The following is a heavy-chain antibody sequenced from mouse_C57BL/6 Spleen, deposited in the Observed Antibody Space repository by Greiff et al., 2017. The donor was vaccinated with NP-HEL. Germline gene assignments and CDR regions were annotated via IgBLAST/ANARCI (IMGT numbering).Heavy chain of an antibody. CDR1: GFTIKDDY. CDR3: TTGDSLDY. Sequence: EVQLQESGAELVRPGASVKLSCTASGFTIKDDYMHWVKQRPEQGLEWIGWIDPENGDTEYASKFQGKATITADTSSNTAYLQLSSLTSEDTAVYYCTTGDSLDYWGQGTTLTVSS. V-gene: IGHV14-4*01. J-gene: IGHJ2*01. CDR2: IDPENGDT.